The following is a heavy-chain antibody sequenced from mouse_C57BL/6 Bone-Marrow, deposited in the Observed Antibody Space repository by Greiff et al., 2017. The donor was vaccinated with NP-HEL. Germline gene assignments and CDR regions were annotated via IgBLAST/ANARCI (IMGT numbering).Heavy chain of an antibody. CDR3: ARYNYYGSSYYAMDY. V-gene: IGHV1-18*01. Sequence: VQLKESGPELVKPGASVKIPCKASGYTFTDYNMDWVKQSHGKSLEWIGDINPNNGGTIYNQKFKGKATLTVDKSSSTAYMELRSLTSEDTAVYDCARYNYYGSSYYAMDYWGQGTSVTVSS. CDR1: GYTFTDYN. D-gene: IGHD1-1*01. CDR2: INPNNGGT. J-gene: IGHJ4*01.